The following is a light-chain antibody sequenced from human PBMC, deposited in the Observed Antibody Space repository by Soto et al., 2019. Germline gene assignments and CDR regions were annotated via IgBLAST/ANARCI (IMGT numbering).Light chain of an antibody. CDR2: ETS. CDR3: QQCDSTPLT. J-gene: IGKJ4*01. Sequence: VMRHSPATLSVPPREVATLSCRASQGIGDFLGCYQQQPGQAPRLLIYETSTRATGVPTRFSGSGSGAESTLTISSLQPDDFGTYYRQQCDSTPLTFGGGTKVDIK. V-gene: IGKV3-15*01. CDR1: QGIGDF.